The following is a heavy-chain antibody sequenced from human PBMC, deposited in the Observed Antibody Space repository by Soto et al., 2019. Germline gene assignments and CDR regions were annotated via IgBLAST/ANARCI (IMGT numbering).Heavy chain of an antibody. CDR3: ARSAYYYDSSGSLLD. J-gene: IGHJ4*02. CDR2: ISAYNGNT. Sequence: GASVKVSCKASGYTFTSYGISWVRQAPGQGLEWMGWISAYNGNTNYAQKLQGRVTMTTDTSTSTAYMELRSLRSDDTAVYYCARSAYYYDSSGSLLDWGQGTLVTVSS. CDR1: GYTFTSYG. V-gene: IGHV1-18*01. D-gene: IGHD3-22*01.